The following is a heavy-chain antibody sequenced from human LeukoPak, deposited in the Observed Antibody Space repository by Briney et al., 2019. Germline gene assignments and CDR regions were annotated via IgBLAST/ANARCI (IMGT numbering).Heavy chain of an antibody. CDR2: ISYDGTKR. D-gene: IGHD1-26*01. V-gene: IGHV3-30*04. J-gene: IGHJ5*02. CDR3: ARDLVSGSYGGWFDP. CDR1: GFTFSNYA. Sequence: GGSLRLSCAASGFTFSNYAMHWVRQAPGKGLEWEAVISYDGTKRYYQDSVKGRFTISRDNSRNTLYLQVSSLRPEDTAVYYCARDLVSGSYGGWFDPRGQGTLVTVSS.